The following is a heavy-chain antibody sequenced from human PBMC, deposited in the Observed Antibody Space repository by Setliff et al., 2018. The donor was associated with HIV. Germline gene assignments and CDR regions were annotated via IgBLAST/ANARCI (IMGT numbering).Heavy chain of an antibody. J-gene: IGHJ4*02. D-gene: IGHD3-9*01. V-gene: IGHV4-4*07. CDR3: VRERDDLTGYYQDY. CDR1: GGSMSPYY. CDR2: LYPSGST. Sequence: SETLSLTCSVSGGSMSPYYWSWIRQPAGKGLEWIGRLYPSGSTNYNPSLKSRVTISVDTSKNQFSLKLSSVTAADTAVYYCVRERDDLTGYYQDYWGQGTLVTVSS.